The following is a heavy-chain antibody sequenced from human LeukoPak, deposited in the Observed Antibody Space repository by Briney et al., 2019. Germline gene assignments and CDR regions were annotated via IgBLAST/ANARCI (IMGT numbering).Heavy chain of an antibody. CDR2: ISYDGSNK. D-gene: IGHD3-3*01. Sequence: GGSLRLSCAASGFTFSSYGMHWVRQAPGKGLEWVAVISYDGSNKYYADSVKGRFTISRDNSKNTLYLQMNSLRAEDTAVYYCVRTRTLEWLLFGYWGQGTLVTVSS. CDR1: GFTFSSYG. J-gene: IGHJ4*02. V-gene: IGHV3-30*03. CDR3: VRTRTLEWLLFGY.